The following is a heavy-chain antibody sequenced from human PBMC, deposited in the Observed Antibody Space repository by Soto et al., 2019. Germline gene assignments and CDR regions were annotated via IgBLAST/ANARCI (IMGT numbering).Heavy chain of an antibody. CDR3: ARSDPPGGDYYYYGMDV. Sequence: PGGSLRLSCAASGFTFSNYGMHWVRQAPGKGLEWVAVISDDGVSKYYADSVKGRFTISRDNSKNTLYLQMNSLRAEDTAVYYCARSDPPGGDYYYYGMDVWGQGTTVTVSS. V-gene: IGHV3-30*03. CDR2: ISDDGVSK. J-gene: IGHJ6*02. CDR1: GFTFSNYG. D-gene: IGHD3-10*01.